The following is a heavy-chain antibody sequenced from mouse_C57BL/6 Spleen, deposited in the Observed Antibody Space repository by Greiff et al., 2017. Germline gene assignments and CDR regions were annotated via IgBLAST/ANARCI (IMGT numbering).Heavy chain of an antibody. D-gene: IGHD2-13*01. CDR3: AGHAGDADCALDY. Sequence: VQLQESGPELVKPGASVKMSCKASGYSFTDYNMHWVKQRHGQGLEWIGLINPKYGTTNYNQKFKGKATLTVDQSSSTAYMELNSLTSEDSAVYFCAGHAGDADCALDYWGQGTSLTVSS. V-gene: IGHV1-39*01. J-gene: IGHJ2*02. CDR2: INPKYGTT. CDR1: GYSFTDYN.